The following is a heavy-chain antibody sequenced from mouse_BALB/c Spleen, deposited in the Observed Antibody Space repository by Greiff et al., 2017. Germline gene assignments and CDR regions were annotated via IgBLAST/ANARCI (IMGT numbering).Heavy chain of an antibody. D-gene: IGHD2-2*01. V-gene: IGHV2-3*01. CDR2: IWGDGST. CDR1: GFSLTSYG. Sequence: VQVVESGPGLVAPSQSLSITCTVSGFSLTSYGVSWVRQPPGKGLEWLGVIWGDGSTNYHSALISRLSISKDNSKSQVFLKLNSLQTDDTATYYCAKPEGGYDPSAMDYWGQGTSVTVSS. CDR3: AKPEGGYDPSAMDY. J-gene: IGHJ4*01.